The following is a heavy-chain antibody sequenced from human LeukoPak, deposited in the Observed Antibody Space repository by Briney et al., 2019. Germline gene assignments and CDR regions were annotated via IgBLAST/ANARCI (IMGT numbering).Heavy chain of an antibody. CDR3: ARDKATVATPYFDY. CDR2: INCNSGGT. Sequence: ASVKVSCKASGYTFTGYYLHWVRQAPGQGLKWMGWINCNSGGTNYAQKFQGRVTMTRDTSISTVYMELSRLIFDDTAVYYCARDKATVATPYFDYWGRGTQVTVSS. J-gene: IGHJ4*02. CDR1: GYTFTGYY. V-gene: IGHV1-2*02. D-gene: IGHD4-17*01.